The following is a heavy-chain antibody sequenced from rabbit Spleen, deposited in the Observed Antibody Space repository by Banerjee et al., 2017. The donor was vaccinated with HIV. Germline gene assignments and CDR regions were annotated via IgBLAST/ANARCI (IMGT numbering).Heavy chain of an antibody. CDR1: GVSFSSSDY. V-gene: IGHV1S40*01. CDR3: ARDLAGVIGWNFNL. Sequence: QSLEESGGDLVKPEGSLTLTCIASGVSFSSSDYMCWVRQAPGKGLEWISCIAGSSSDFTYSATWAKGRFTCSKTSSTTVTLRMTSLTAADTATYFCARDLAGVIGWNFNLWGQGTLVTVS. J-gene: IGHJ4*01. CDR2: IAGSSSDFT. D-gene: IGHD4-1*01.